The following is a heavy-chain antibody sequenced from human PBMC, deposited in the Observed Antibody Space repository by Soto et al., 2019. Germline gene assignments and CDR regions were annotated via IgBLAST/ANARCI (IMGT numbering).Heavy chain of an antibody. CDR3: ARLSPMTLAGTSYYYSMDV. CDR1: DGSITRYH. D-gene: IGHD6-13*01. J-gene: IGHJ6*02. V-gene: IGHV4-59*12. CDR2: THYSGST. Sequence: SETLSLTCTVSDGSITRYHWSWIRQPPGKGLEWIGYTHYSGSTNYNPSLQSRVTMSVDTSKNQFSLNLRSVTAADTAVYYCARLSPMTLAGTSYYYSMDVWGQGAPVTSP.